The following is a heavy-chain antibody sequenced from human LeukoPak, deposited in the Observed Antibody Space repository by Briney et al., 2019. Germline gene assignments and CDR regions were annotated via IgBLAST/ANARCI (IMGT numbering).Heavy chain of an antibody. V-gene: IGHV4-34*01. J-gene: IGHJ4*02. Sequence: SETLSLTCAVYGGSFSGYYWSWIRQPPGKGLEWIGEINHSGSTYYNPSLKSRVTISVDTSKNQFSLKLSSVTAADTAVYYCARGLFGSVVVTAIGYWGQGTLVTVSS. D-gene: IGHD2-21*02. CDR3: ARGLFGSVVVTAIGY. CDR1: GGSFSGYY. CDR2: INHSGST.